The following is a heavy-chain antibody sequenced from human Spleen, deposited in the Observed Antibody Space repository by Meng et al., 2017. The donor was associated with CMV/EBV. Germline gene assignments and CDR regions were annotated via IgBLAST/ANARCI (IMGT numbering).Heavy chain of an antibody. V-gene: IGHV4-4*02. CDR1: GSITNNW. CDR2: IYISEKT. CDR3: ARVGTYSGTYPTGYFDS. Sequence: GSITNNWWSWVRQPPGRGLEWIGEIYISEKTNNNPSLTSRLTISIERSKNQFSLKLSSVTAADTAVYYCARVGTYSGTYPTGYFDSWGQGTPVTVSS. D-gene: IGHD1-26*01. J-gene: IGHJ4*02.